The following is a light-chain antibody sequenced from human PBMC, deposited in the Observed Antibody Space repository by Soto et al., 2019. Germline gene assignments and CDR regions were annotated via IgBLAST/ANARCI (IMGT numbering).Light chain of an antibody. Sequence: EIVMTQSPATLSVSPGERATLSCRASQNVRNNVAWYQQKPGQAPRLLIYGASTRATGIPARFSGSGSGTEFTLTIISLQSEDFALYYCQQYHDWPPLTFGGGTKVDI. V-gene: IGKV3D-15*01. CDR2: GAS. CDR1: QNVRNN. J-gene: IGKJ4*01. CDR3: QQYHDWPPLT.